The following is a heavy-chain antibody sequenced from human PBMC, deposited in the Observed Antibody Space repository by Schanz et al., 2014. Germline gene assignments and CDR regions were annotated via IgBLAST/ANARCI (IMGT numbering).Heavy chain of an antibody. CDR3: ARTFYFASGTYHTPNYYYGLDV. D-gene: IGHD3-10*01. J-gene: IGHJ6*02. CDR1: GGSISSSNW. Sequence: QVQLQESGPGLVKPSGTLSLTCAVSGGSISSSNWWSWVRQPPGKGLEWIGEIYHSGSTNYKPSLKSRVTISADKSKNQFSLKLRSVTAADTAVYYCARTFYFASGTYHTPNYYYGLDVWGQGTTVTVSS. V-gene: IGHV4-4*02. CDR2: IYHSGST.